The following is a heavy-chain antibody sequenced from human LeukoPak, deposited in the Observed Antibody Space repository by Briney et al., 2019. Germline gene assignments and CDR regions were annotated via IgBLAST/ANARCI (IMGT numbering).Heavy chain of an antibody. V-gene: IGHV3-7*01. CDR2: EREDGTEN. J-gene: IGHJ3*02. Sequence: GGSLRLSCAASGFTFSNFWMSWVRQAPGKGLEWVPNEREDGTENHYGDSVKGRFTISRDNSKNTLYLQMNSLRAEDTAVYYCARVGNYDYVWGTLGGAFDIWGQGTMVTVSS. CDR1: GFTFSNFW. D-gene: IGHD3-16*01. CDR3: ARVGNYDYVWGTLGGAFDI.